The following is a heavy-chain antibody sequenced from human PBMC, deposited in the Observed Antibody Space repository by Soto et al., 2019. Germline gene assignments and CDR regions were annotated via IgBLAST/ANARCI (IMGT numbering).Heavy chain of an antibody. Sequence: PLRLSCAASGFTFSSYPTHRVRQAPGKGLECLAAISYDGSNKYYADSVKGRFTLSRDNSKNTLYLQMNSLRAEDTAVYYCARDTRRCTNGVCFHTYYYYGMDVWGQGTTVTVSS. CDR2: ISYDGSNK. D-gene: IGHD2-8*01. CDR1: GFTFSSYP. V-gene: IGHV3-30-3*01. J-gene: IGHJ6*02. CDR3: ARDTRRCTNGVCFHTYYYYGMDV.